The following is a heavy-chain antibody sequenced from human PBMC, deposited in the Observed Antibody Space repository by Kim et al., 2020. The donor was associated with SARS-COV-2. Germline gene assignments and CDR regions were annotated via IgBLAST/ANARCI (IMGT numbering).Heavy chain of an antibody. V-gene: IGHV3-72*01. D-gene: IGHD6-19*01. CDR1: GFTFSDHY. J-gene: IGHJ4*02. CDR3: TRDWDGAGTD. CDR2: IRNTANSFPT. Sequence: GGSLRLSCAVSGFTFSDHYMDWVRQAPGKGLEWVGRIRNTANSFPTEYAASVKGRFTISRDDSRNSLYLQMGDLKTEDTAVYFCTRDWDGAGTDWGQGTLVTVSS.